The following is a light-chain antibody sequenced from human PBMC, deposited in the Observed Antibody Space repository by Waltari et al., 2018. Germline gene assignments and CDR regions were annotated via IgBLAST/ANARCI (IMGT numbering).Light chain of an antibody. CDR2: WAA. J-gene: IGKJ1*01. V-gene: IGKV4-1*01. CDR1: QSLLYYSNDKNY. CDR3: QQYYSRRT. Sequence: DIVMTQSPESLAVSLGERATINCKSSQSLLYYSNDKNYLAWYQQKPGQPPKPLIYWAATRQSGVPDRFSGSGSGTDFTLTISSLQAEDVAVYYCQQYYSRRTFGQGTKLEIK.